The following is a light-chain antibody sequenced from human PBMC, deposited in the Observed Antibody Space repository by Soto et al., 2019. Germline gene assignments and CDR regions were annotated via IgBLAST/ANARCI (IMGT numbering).Light chain of an antibody. CDR3: NSFTTSNTYV. V-gene: IGLV2-14*03. CDR2: DVA. J-gene: IGLJ1*01. CDR1: SSYVGGFDH. Sequence: QSALTQPASVSGSPRQSITISYTGTSSYVGGFDHVSWYQQHPGKAPRLMIYDVASRPSGVSDRFSGSKSGNTASLTISGLQAEDEADYYCNSFTTSNTYVFGTGTKVTVL.